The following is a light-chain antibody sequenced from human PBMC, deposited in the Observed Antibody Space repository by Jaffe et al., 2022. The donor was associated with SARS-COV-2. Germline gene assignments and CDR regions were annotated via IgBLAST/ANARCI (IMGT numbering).Light chain of an antibody. J-gene: IGKJ2*02. V-gene: IGKV1-5*03. CDR3: QQYDTWGT. CDR2: RAS. Sequence: DIQMTQSPSTLSASVGDRVTITCRASQSISDWLAWYQQKPGKAPKLLMYRASTLESGVPSRFSGSGSGTEFTLTISSLQPDDFAIYYCQQYDTWGTFGQGTKVEIK. CDR1: QSISDW.